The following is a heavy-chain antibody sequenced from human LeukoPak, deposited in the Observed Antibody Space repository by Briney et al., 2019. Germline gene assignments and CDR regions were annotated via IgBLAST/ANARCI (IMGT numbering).Heavy chain of an antibody. D-gene: IGHD5-12*01. CDR3: ARVSGYDWESFYDY. J-gene: IGHJ4*02. CDR2: VYYTGST. CDR1: GDFITAYY. V-gene: IGHV4-59*01. Sequence: SETLSLTCTVSGDFITAYYWSWIRQPPGKGLEWIGYVYYTGSTEYNPSLKSRVTISVDTSKNQFSLKLSSVTAADTAVYYCARVSGYDWESFYDYWGQGTLVTVSS.